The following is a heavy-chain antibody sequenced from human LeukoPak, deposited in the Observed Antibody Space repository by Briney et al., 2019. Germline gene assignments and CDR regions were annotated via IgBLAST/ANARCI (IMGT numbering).Heavy chain of an antibody. J-gene: IGHJ4*02. CDR3: ARSANQGGIWV. D-gene: IGHD3-16*01. CDR2: IYPGDSDT. Sequence: GESLKISCKGSGYNFTSYWIAWVRQMPGKGLEWMGIIYPGDSDTRYSPSFQGQVTISADKSISTVYLQCSNLKASDTAMYYCARSANQGGIWVWGQGTLVTVSS. V-gene: IGHV5-51*01. CDR1: GYNFTSYW.